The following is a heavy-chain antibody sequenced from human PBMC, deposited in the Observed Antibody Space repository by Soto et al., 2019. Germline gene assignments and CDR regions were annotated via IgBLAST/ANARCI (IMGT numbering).Heavy chain of an antibody. V-gene: IGHV1-18*01. CDR1: GYTFTSYG. Sequence: ASVKVSCKASGYTFTSYGISWVRQAPGQGFEWMGWISAYNGNTNYAQKLQGRVTMTTDTSTSTAYMELRSLRSDGTAVYYCARDRKTTMVRAPHAFDIWGQGTMVTVSS. CDR3: ARDRKTTMVRAPHAFDI. J-gene: IGHJ3*02. D-gene: IGHD3-10*01. CDR2: ISAYNGNT.